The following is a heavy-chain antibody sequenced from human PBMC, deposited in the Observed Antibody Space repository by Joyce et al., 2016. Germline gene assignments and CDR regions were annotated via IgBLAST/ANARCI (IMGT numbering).Heavy chain of an antibody. D-gene: IGHD5-24*01. J-gene: IGHJ6*02. CDR1: GGSFNKYT. Sequence: QVHLVQSGAEVKKSGSSVKVSCKASGGSFNKYTVSWVRQAPGQGLAWMGRIIPMLNRTNYAQEFQGRVTITADKSTTTAYMQLTGLRSDDTAVYFCAGTFNYPHHDGMDVWGQGTTVTVSS. CDR3: AGTFNYPHHDGMDV. CDR2: IIPMLNRT. V-gene: IGHV1-69*02.